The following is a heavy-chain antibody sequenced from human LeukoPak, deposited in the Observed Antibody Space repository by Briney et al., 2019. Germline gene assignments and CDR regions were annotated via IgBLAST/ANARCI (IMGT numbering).Heavy chain of an antibody. D-gene: IGHD5-12*01. CDR2: IRSKAYGGTT. V-gene: IGHV3-49*03. CDR1: GFTFGDYA. Sequence: GGSLRLSCTASGFTFGDYAMSWFSQAPGKGLEWVGFIRSKAYGGTTEYAASVKGRFTISRDDSKSIAYLQMNSLKTEDTAVYYCTGSGYDYYWGQGTLVTVSS. J-gene: IGHJ4*02. CDR3: TGSGYDYY.